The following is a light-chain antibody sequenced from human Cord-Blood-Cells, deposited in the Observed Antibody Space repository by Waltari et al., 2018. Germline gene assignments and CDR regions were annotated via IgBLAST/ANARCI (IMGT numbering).Light chain of an antibody. J-gene: IGLJ3*02. Sequence: QSALTQPASVSGSPGQAITIPCTGTSSDFGSYNLVPWYQHRTGKAPKLTIYEGSKRPSGVSNRFSGSKSGNTASLTISGLQAEDEAYYYCCSYAGSSTVFGGGTKLTVL. CDR3: CSYAGSSTV. CDR1: SSDFGSYNL. CDR2: EGS. V-gene: IGLV2-23*01.